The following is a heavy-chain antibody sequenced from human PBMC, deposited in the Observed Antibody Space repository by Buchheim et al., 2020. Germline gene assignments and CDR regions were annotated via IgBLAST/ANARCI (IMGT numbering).Heavy chain of an antibody. CDR2: IYYSGST. CDR1: GGSISSGGYY. J-gene: IGHJ6*03. V-gene: IGHV4-31*03. D-gene: IGHD2-2*01. CDR3: ARDSPRYCSSTSCSNYYYYYMDV. Sequence: QVQLQESGPGLVKPSQTLSLTCTVSGGSISSGGYYWSWIRQHPGKGLEWIGYIYYSGSTYYNPSLKSRVTISVDTSKNQFSLKLSSVTAADTAVYYCARDSPRYCSSTSCSNYYYYYMDVWGKGTT.